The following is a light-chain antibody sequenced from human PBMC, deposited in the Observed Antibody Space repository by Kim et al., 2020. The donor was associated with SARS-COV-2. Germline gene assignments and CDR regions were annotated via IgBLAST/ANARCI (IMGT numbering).Light chain of an antibody. J-gene: IGKJ4*01. Sequence: AAVGDRVTITCRASQDISSSFAWYQQKPGKAPNLLIYDASTSQSGVPSRFSGSGSGTEFALTISSLQPEDFATYYCQQLNDNPLSFGGGTKVDIK. CDR1: QDISSS. CDR2: DAS. CDR3: QQLNDNPLS. V-gene: IGKV1-9*01.